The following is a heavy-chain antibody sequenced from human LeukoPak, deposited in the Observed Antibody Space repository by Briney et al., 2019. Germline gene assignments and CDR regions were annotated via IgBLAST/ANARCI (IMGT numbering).Heavy chain of an antibody. Sequence: SQTLSLTCIVSGGSISSVDFYCSWIRQSPGKGLEWIGYIYYSGSNHYNPSLKSRVSISMDTSKNQFSLKLTSVTAADTAVYFCARGFSYWGQGTLVTVSS. CDR1: GGSISSVDFY. V-gene: IGHV4-30-4*01. CDR3: ARGFSY. CDR2: IYYSGSN. D-gene: IGHD3-3*01. J-gene: IGHJ4*02.